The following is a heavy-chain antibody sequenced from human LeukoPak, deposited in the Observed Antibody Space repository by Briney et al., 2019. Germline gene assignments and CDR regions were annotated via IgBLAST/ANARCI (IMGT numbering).Heavy chain of an antibody. J-gene: IGHJ4*02. CDR3: AGDSSGYYYPSWGFDY. Sequence: ASVKVSCKASGYTFTSYDINWVRQATGQGLEWMGWMNPNSGNTGYAQKFQGRVTMTRNTSISTAYMELSSLRSEDTAVYYCAGDSSGYYYPSWGFDYWGQGTLVTVSS. CDR2: MNPNSGNT. D-gene: IGHD3-22*01. CDR1: GYTFTSYD. V-gene: IGHV1-8*01.